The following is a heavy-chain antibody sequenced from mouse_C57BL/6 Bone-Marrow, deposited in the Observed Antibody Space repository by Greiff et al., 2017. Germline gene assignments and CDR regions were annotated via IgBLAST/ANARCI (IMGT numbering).Heavy chain of an antibody. Sequence: VQLQQPGAELVMPGASVKLSCKASGYTFTSYWMHWVKQRPGQGLEWIGEIDPSDSYTNYNQKFKGKSTLTVDKSSSTAYMQLSSLTSEDSAVYYYALLSPAMDYWGQGTSVTVSS. CDR1: GYTFTSYW. CDR3: ALLSPAMDY. J-gene: IGHJ4*01. V-gene: IGHV1-69*01. CDR2: IDPSDSYT.